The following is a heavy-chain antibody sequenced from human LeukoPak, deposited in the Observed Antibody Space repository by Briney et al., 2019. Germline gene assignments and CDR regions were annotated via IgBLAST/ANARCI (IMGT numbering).Heavy chain of an antibody. D-gene: IGHD3-3*01. CDR2: IFYTGSA. CDR3: ARRYDFWSGFPNYYFDS. CDR1: GGSLISSDFY. Sequence: PSETLSLTCTVSGGSLISSDFYWGWIRQSPEKGLEWLGSIFYTGSAYYNPSLKSRVTISIDTSKNHFSLKLTSVTAADAAVYYCARRYDFWSGFPNYYFDSWGQGTLVTVSS. V-gene: IGHV4-39*02. J-gene: IGHJ4*02.